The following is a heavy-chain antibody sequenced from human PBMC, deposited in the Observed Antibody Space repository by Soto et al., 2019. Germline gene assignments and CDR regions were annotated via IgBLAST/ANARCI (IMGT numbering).Heavy chain of an antibody. D-gene: IGHD3-10*01. Sequence: EVQLLESGGGLVQPGGSLRLSCAASGFTFSSYAMSWVRQAPGKGLEWVSAISGSGGSTYYADSVKGRFTISRDNSKNTLYLQMNSLRADGTAVYYCAKDNGLWFGELFEDWGQGTLVTVSS. CDR1: GFTFSSYA. V-gene: IGHV3-23*01. CDR3: AKDNGLWFGELFED. J-gene: IGHJ4*02. CDR2: ISGSGGST.